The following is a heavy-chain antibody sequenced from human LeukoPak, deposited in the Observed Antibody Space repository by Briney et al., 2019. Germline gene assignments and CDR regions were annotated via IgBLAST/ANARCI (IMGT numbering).Heavy chain of an antibody. V-gene: IGHV1-18*01. Sequence: ASVKVSCKASGYTFTSYGISWVRQAPGQGLEWMGWISAYNGNTNYAQKLQGRVTMTTDTSTSTAYMELRSLRSDDTAVYYCARAGRGDIVVVPAAILVDYWGQGTLVTVSS. CDR1: GYTFTSYG. CDR2: ISAYNGNT. D-gene: IGHD2-2*02. J-gene: IGHJ4*02. CDR3: ARAGRGDIVVVPAAILVDY.